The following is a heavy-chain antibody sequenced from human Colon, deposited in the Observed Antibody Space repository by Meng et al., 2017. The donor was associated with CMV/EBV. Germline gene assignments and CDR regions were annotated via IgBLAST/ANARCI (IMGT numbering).Heavy chain of an antibody. CDR3: AHRPHRFQYNSGRIFDF. D-gene: IGHD3-10*01. Sequence: SLTTAGEGVAWIRQPPGKALEWLALLYWDDDKAYSQSLKTRLTVTRDTSKNQVLLTLTNMEPTDTATYYCAHRPHRFQYNSGRIFDFWGQGALVTVSS. J-gene: IGHJ4*02. CDR1: SLTTAGEG. V-gene: IGHV2-5*02. CDR2: LYWDDDK.